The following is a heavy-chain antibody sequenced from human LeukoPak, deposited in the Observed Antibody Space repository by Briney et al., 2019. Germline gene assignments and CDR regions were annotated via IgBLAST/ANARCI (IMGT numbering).Heavy chain of an antibody. V-gene: IGHV4-59*01. CDR1: GGSISSYY. CDR3: ARGQQLVDYYYYGMDV. Sequence: PSETLSLTCTVSGGSISSYYWSWIRQPPGKGLEWIGYIYCSGSTNYNPSLKSRVTISVDTSKNQFSLKLSSVTAADTAVYYCARGQQLVDYYYYGMDVWGQGTTVTVSS. J-gene: IGHJ6*02. CDR2: IYCSGST. D-gene: IGHD6-13*01.